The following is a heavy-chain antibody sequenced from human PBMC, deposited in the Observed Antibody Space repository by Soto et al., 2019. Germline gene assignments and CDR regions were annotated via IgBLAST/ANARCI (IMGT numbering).Heavy chain of an antibody. CDR3: ARDPDGRSIVGASGYFQH. CDR2: IIPIFGTA. J-gene: IGHJ1*01. V-gene: IGHV1-69*13. CDR1: GGTFSSYA. Sequence: GASVKVSCKASGGTFSSYAISWVRQAPGQGLEWMGGIIPIFGTANYAQKFQGRATITADESTSTAYMELSSLRSEDTAVYYCARDPDGRSIVGASGYFQHWGQGTLVTVSS. D-gene: IGHD1-26*01.